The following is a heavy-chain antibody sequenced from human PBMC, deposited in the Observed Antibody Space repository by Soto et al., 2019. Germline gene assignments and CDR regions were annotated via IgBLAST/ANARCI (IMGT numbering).Heavy chain of an antibody. V-gene: IGHV5-10-1*01. CDR1: GYSFTSYW. J-gene: IGHJ6*02. CDR3: ARSRYSSSWYRGDYYYGMDV. D-gene: IGHD6-13*01. CDR2: IDPSDSYT. Sequence: GESLKISCKGSGYSFTSYWISWVRQMPGKGLEWMGRIDPSDSYTNYSPSFQGHVTISADKSISTAYLQWSSLKASDTAMYYCARSRYSSSWYRGDYYYGMDVWGQGTTVTVSS.